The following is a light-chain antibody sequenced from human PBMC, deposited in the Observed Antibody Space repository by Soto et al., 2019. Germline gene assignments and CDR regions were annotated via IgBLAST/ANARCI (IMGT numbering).Light chain of an antibody. V-gene: IGKV1-5*03. CDR3: QQYNDYSWT. CDR2: KAS. J-gene: IGKJ1*01. CDR1: QSIGIW. Sequence: IQMTQSPSTLSASVGDRVAITCRASQSIGIWYQQKPGKAPRFLIYKASSLESGVPSRFSGSGYGTEFTLTISSLQPDDFATYYCQQYNDYSWTFGQGTKVEIK.